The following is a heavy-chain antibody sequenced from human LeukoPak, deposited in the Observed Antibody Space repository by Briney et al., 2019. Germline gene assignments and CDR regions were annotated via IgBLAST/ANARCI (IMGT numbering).Heavy chain of an antibody. J-gene: IGHJ4*02. CDR2: ISYDGSNK. D-gene: IGHD4-17*01. V-gene: IGHV3-30*04. CDR1: GFTFSSYA. Sequence: PGRSLRLSCAASGFTFSSYAMHWVRQAPGKGLEWVAVISYDGSNKYYADSVKGRFTISRDNSKNTLYLQMNGLRAEDTAVYYCARESGVHYGDSTDYWGQGTLVTVSS. CDR3: ARESGVHYGDSTDY.